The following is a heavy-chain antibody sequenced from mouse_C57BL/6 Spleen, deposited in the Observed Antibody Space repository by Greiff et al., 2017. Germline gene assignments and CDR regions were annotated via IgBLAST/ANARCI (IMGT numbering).Heavy chain of an antibody. CDR1: GYTFTSYW. J-gene: IGHJ4*01. CDR2: IDPSDSYT. CDR3: ARSPRGSSYWYAMDY. Sequence: QVQLQQPGAELVMPGASVKLSCKASGYTFTSYWMHWVKQRPGQGLEWIGEIDPSDSYTNYNQKFKGKSTLTVDKSSSTAYMQLSSLTSEDSAVYYCARSPRGSSYWYAMDYWGQGTSVTVAS. D-gene: IGHD1-1*01. V-gene: IGHV1-69*01.